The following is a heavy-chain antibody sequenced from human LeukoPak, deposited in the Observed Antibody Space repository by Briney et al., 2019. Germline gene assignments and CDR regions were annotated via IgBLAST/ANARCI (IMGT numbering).Heavy chain of an antibody. V-gene: IGHV3-30-3*01. Sequence: GRSLRLSCAASGFTFHSYAFHWVRQAPGRGLEWVAVISHDGSSKYYADSVKGRFTISRDNSKNTLYLQMNSLRAEDTAVYYCAKDLDREWEPTHIDYWGQGTLVTVSS. J-gene: IGHJ4*02. CDR1: GFTFHSYA. CDR3: AKDLDREWEPTHIDY. CDR2: ISHDGSSK. D-gene: IGHD1-26*01.